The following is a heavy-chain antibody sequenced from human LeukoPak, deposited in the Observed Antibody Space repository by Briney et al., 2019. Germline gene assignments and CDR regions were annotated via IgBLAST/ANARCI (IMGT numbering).Heavy chain of an antibody. D-gene: IGHD6-19*01. V-gene: IGHV3-33*06. J-gene: IGHJ1*01. CDR3: AKNLAVSDTGRDFQH. Sequence: PGRSLRLSCAASGFTFSSYGMHWVRQAPGKGLEWVAVIWYDGSNKYYADSVKGRFTISRDNSQNTLYLQMNSLRGDDTAVYYCAKNLAVSDTGRDFQHWGQGTLVTVSS. CDR2: IWYDGSNK. CDR1: GFTFSSYG.